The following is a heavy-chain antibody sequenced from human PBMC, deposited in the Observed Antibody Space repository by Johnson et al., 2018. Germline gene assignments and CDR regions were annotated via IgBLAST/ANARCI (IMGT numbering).Heavy chain of an antibody. V-gene: IGHV3-13*01. D-gene: IGHD1-26*01. CDR2: IGTFGDT. J-gene: IGHJ3*02. Sequence: VQLVQSGGGLVQPGGSLRLSCAASGFTFSSYAMHWVRQTTGKGLEWVSGIGTFGDTYYPGSVKGRFIISRENAKNSLYLQMNSLRAGDTAVYYCVRAGGIVGADDAFDIWGQGTMVTVSS. CDR3: VRAGGIVGADDAFDI. CDR1: GFTFSSYA.